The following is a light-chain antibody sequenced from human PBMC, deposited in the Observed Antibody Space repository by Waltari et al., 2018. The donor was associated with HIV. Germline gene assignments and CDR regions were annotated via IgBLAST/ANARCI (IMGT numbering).Light chain of an antibody. Sequence: EIQMNQSPPSVSAFVGDRVTITCRESQGISTLLDWSQQKLGRVPKILISSASTLQSGVPSRFSGSGSGTDFTLTISGLQPEDLATYYCQQANSFPVTFGPGTKVEIK. J-gene: IGKJ3*01. CDR2: SAS. V-gene: IGKV1-12*01. CDR1: QGISTL. CDR3: QQANSFPVT.